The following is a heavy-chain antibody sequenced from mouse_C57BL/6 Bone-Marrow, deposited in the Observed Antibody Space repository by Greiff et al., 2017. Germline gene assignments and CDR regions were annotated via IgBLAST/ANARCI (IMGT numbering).Heavy chain of an antibody. J-gene: IGHJ4*01. Sequence: VKLMESGPGLVQPSQSLSITCTVSGFSLPSYGVHWVRQPPGKGLEWLGVLWSGGSTAYNAAFISRLSISKDNSKSQVFFKMNSLQADDTAIYYCAKRDDYDGYAMDYWGQGTSVTVSA. CDR2: LWSGGST. D-gene: IGHD2-4*01. V-gene: IGHV2-4*01. CDR3: AKRDDYDGYAMDY. CDR1: GFSLPSYG.